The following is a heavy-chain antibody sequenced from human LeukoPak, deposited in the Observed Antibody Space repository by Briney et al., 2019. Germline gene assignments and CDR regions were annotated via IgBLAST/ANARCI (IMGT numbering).Heavy chain of an antibody. J-gene: IGHJ3*02. Sequence: GGSLRLSCVASGFIFSNYAMHWVRQAPGKGLEWVAIISYDGRKKDYADSVKGRFTISRDNSKNTLYLQVNSLRPEDTAVYYCAKEWELLPAFDIWGQGTMVTVSS. CDR3: AKEWELLPAFDI. V-gene: IGHV3-30*04. CDR1: GFIFSNYA. CDR2: ISYDGRKK. D-gene: IGHD1-26*01.